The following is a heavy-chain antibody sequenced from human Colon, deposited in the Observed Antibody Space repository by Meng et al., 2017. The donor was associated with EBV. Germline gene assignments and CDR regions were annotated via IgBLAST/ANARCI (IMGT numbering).Heavy chain of an antibody. J-gene: IGHJ4*02. D-gene: IGHD6-13*01. V-gene: IGHV3-30-3*01. CDR3: ARGGGSRSWSFDY. CDR1: GFTFSGFA. CDR2: TSYDETDK. Sequence: QWQLVESGGGVVQPGRSLRLSCEASGFTFSGFAMHWVRQAPGKGLEWVALTSYDETDKYYADSVKGRFIISRDNSNNTLSLQMNSLRAEDSAVYYCARGGGSRSWSFDYWGQGTLVTVSS.